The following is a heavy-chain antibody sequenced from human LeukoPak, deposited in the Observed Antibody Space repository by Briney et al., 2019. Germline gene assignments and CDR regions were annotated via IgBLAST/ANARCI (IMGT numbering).Heavy chain of an antibody. Sequence: GGSLRLSCAASGFTFSSYEMNWVRQAPGKGLEWVSYISSSGSTIYYADSVKGRSTISRDNAKNSLYLQMNSLRAEDTAVYYCARDFIHSPSEYSFDYWGQGTLVTVSS. D-gene: IGHD4-11*01. CDR3: ARDFIHSPSEYSFDY. J-gene: IGHJ4*02. CDR1: GFTFSSYE. CDR2: ISSSGSTI. V-gene: IGHV3-48*03.